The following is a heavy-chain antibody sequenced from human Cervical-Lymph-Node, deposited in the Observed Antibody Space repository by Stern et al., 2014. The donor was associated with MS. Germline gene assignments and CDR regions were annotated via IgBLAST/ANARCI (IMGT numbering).Heavy chain of an antibody. V-gene: IGHV4-59*01. Sequence: QLQLQESGPGLVKPSETLSLTCTVSGGSIYNYYWTWIRQPPGKGLEWIGHIDYSGSTNSNPSLESRVTMSVDSSKNEFSLILTSVTAADTAVYYCARALRNAYTWFDPWGQGTLVTVSS. CDR1: GGSIYNYY. J-gene: IGHJ5*01. CDR3: ARALRNAYTWFDP. D-gene: IGHD2-2*01. CDR2: IDYSGST.